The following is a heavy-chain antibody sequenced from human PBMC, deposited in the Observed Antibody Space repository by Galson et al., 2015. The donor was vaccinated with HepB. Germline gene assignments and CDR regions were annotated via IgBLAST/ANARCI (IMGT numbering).Heavy chain of an antibody. CDR3: AAPRGLNYGDYDDYYYGMDV. V-gene: IGHV1-58*02. CDR1: GYTFTSYG. CDR2: IVVGSGNT. Sequence: SVKVSCKASGYTFTSYGISWVRQAPGQGLEWIGWIVVGSGNTNYAQKFQERVTITRDMSTSTAYMELSSLRSEDTAVYYCAAPRGLNYGDYDDYYYGMDVWGQGTTVTVSS. J-gene: IGHJ6*02. D-gene: IGHD4-17*01.